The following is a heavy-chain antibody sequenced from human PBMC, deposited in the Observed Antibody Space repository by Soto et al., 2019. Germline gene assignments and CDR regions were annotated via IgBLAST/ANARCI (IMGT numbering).Heavy chain of an antibody. J-gene: IGHJ4*02. Sequence: GGSLRLSCAASGFTSSSYAMHWVRQARGEGLEWVAVISYEGSNRYYADSVKGRFIISRDNSKSTLYLQMNSLRAEDTAVYYCASEWRHDGLDYWGQGTLVTVSS. D-gene: IGHD5-18*01. V-gene: IGHV3-30-3*01. CDR1: GFTSSSYA. CDR2: ISYEGSNR. CDR3: ASEWRHDGLDY.